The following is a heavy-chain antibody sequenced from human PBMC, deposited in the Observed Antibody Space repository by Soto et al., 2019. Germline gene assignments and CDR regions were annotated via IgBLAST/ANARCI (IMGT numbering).Heavy chain of an antibody. CDR3: ARDRGYYYDSSGYLDY. D-gene: IGHD3-22*01. Sequence: EVQLVETGGGLIQPGGSLRLSCAASGFTVSSNYMSWVRQAPGKGLEWVSVIYSGGSTYYADFVKGRFTISRDNSKNTLYLQMNSVRAEDTAVYYCARDRGYYYDSSGYLDYWGQGTLVTVSS. CDR2: IYSGGST. V-gene: IGHV3-53*02. CDR1: GFTVSSNY. J-gene: IGHJ4*02.